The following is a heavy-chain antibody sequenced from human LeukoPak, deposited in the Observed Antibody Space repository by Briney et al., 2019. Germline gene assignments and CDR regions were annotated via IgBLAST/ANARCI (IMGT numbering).Heavy chain of an antibody. CDR1: GFTFSSYW. CDR2: INSDGSRT. V-gene: IGHV3-74*01. J-gene: IGHJ3*02. CDR3: ARGDDYGEFFAFDI. D-gene: IGHD4-17*01. Sequence: GGSLRLSCAASGFTFSSYWMHWVRQAPGKGLVWVSRINSDGSRTTYADSVKGRFTISRDNAKNSLYLQMNSLRAEDTALYYCARGDDYGEFFAFDIWGQGTMVTVSS.